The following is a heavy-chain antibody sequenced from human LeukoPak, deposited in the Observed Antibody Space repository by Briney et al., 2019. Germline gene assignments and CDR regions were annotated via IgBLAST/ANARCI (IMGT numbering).Heavy chain of an antibody. CDR1: RFTFSSYS. Sequence: GGSLRLSCAASRFTFSSYSMNWVRQAPGKGLEWVSSISSSSSYIYYADSVKGRFTISRDDAQNSLYLQMNSLRAEDTAVYYCAKVAVYYGSGSYFDYWGQGTLVTVSS. J-gene: IGHJ4*02. CDR2: ISSSSSYI. D-gene: IGHD3-10*01. CDR3: AKVAVYYGSGSYFDY. V-gene: IGHV3-21*04.